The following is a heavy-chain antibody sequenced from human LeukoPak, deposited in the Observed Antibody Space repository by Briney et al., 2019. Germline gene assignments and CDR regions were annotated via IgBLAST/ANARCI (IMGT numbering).Heavy chain of an antibody. D-gene: IGHD5-24*01. V-gene: IGHV1-18*01. CDR2: ISPYNGNA. Sequence: GASVKVSCKTSGYTFTNYAISWVRQAPGQGLEWMGSISPYNGNADYAQKLQGRVTMTTDTSTTTGYMELRSLRSDDTAIYYCARGWLQPYWYFDLWGRGTLVTVSS. J-gene: IGHJ2*01. CDR3: ARGWLQPYWYFDL. CDR1: GYTFTNYA.